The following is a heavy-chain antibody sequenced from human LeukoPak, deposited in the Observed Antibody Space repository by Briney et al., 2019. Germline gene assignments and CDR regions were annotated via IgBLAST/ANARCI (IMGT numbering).Heavy chain of an antibody. D-gene: IGHD3-3*01. CDR3: ASGDFWSGDYTDAFDV. CDR2: IKPDGSEK. Sequence: GGSLRLSCAASGFTFSNYWMSWVRQAPGKGLEWVANIKPDGSEKYCVDSVKGRFSISRDNVRNTLYLQMNSLRVGDTALYYCASGDFWSGDYTDAFDVWGQGTMVTVSS. J-gene: IGHJ3*01. CDR1: GFTFSNYW. V-gene: IGHV3-7*01.